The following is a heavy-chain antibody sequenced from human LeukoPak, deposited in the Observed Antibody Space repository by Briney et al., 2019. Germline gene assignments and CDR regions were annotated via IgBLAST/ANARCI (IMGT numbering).Heavy chain of an antibody. Sequence: GGSLRLSCAASGFTFSNYWMTWVRQAPGKGLEWVANIRQDGSEKYYVDSVKGRFTVSRDNAKNSLYLQMNSLKVEDTAVYYCARGGDWAYYFDYWGQGMLVTVSS. CDR3: ARGGDWAYYFDY. CDR1: GFTFSNYW. CDR2: IRQDGSEK. V-gene: IGHV3-7*01. J-gene: IGHJ4*02. D-gene: IGHD2-21*01.